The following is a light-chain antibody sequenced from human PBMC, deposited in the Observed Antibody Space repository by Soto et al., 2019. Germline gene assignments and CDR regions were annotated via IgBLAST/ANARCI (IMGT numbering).Light chain of an antibody. Sequence: DIQMTQSPSSLSASVGGRVTITCRASQSISSYLNWYQQKPGKAPKLLIYAASSLQCGFPSRVSGSGSGTDFTLTISSLQPEDFATYYCQQSYSTPYTFGQGTKLEIK. CDR3: QQSYSTPYT. CDR1: QSISSY. CDR2: AAS. V-gene: IGKV1-39*01. J-gene: IGKJ2*01.